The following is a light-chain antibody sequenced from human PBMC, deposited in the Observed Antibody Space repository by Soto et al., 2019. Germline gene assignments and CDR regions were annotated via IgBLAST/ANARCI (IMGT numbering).Light chain of an antibody. Sequence: EIVLTQSPGTLSLSPGERATLSCRANQSVSTSSLDRHQQKPVQAPSLLIYGASSRATGIPDWFSGSGSGTDFTLTISRVEPEGFAVFYCQQYFSSLWTFGQGTKVEI. CDR1: QSVSTSS. CDR2: GAS. CDR3: QQYFSSLWT. V-gene: IGKV3-20*01. J-gene: IGKJ1*01.